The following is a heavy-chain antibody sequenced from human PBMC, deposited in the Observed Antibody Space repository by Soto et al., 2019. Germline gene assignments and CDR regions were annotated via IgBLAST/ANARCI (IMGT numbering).Heavy chain of an antibody. V-gene: IGHV1-58*02. D-gene: IGHD2-15*01. CDR1: GYTFTSDA. CDR2: IAVGSGNT. J-gene: IGHJ5*02. Sequence: SVKVSCKASGYTFTSDAMQWVRQARGQRLEWIGWIAVGSGNTNYAQKFQGRVTMTRDTSTSTVYMELSSLRSEDTAVYYCARASRVVVVAAANNWFDPWGQGTLVTVSS. CDR3: ARASRVVVVAAANNWFDP.